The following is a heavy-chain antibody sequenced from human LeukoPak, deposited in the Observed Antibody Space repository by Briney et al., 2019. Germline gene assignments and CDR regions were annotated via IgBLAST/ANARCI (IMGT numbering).Heavy chain of an antibody. CDR3: ARRGDGYGGMTARYFQH. D-gene: IGHD4-23*01. V-gene: IGHV3-74*01. CDR1: GFSFSGHW. Sequence: GGSLRLSCTASGFSFSGHWMHWARQLPGKGLVWVSRISPTGSTTRYADSVKGRFTVSRDNVKNSLYLQMNSLRAEDTAVYYCARRGDGYGGMTARYFQHWGQGTLVTVSS. CDR2: ISPTGSTT. J-gene: IGHJ1*01.